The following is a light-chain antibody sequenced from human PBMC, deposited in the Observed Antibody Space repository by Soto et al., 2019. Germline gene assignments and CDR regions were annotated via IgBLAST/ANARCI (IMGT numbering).Light chain of an antibody. CDR1: SSNIGSHT. CDR3: AAWDDSLNGVV. CDR2: NTY. V-gene: IGLV1-44*01. Sequence: QSVLTQPPSASGTPGQRVTISCSGSSSNIGSHTVNWYQQLPGTAPRLLIYNTYYRPSGVPDRFSGSKSGTSASLAISGLQSEDEADYYCAAWDDSLNGVVFGGGTKLTGL. J-gene: IGLJ2*01.